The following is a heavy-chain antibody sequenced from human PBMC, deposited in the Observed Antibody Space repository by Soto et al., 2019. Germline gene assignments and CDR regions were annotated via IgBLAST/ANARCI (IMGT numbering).Heavy chain of an antibody. D-gene: IGHD3-22*01. Sequence: QVQLVQSGAEVKKPGASVKVSCKASGYTFTSYAMHWVRKAPGQRLEWMGWINAGNGNTKYSQKFQGRVTITRDTSASTAYMELSSLRSEDTAVYYCARASYDSSGYYSIEFDYWGQGTLVTVSS. CDR3: ARASYDSSGYYSIEFDY. V-gene: IGHV1-3*01. CDR2: INAGNGNT. CDR1: GYTFTSYA. J-gene: IGHJ4*02.